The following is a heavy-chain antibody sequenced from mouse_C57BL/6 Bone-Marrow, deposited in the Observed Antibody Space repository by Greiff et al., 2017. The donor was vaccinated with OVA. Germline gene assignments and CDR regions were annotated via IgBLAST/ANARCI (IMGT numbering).Heavy chain of an antibody. D-gene: IGHD1-1*01. Sequence: EVMLVESGGGLVQPKGSLKLSCAASGFTFNTYAMPWVRQSPGNGLEWVSCIRSKSSNYATYYADSVKFRFTITRDDSQSMLYLQMNHLETEDTAMYDGVRGGRCAYWGQGTLVTVSA. CDR1: GFTFNTYA. CDR2: IRSKSSNYAT. J-gene: IGHJ3*01. V-gene: IGHV10-3*01. CDR3: VRGGRCAY.